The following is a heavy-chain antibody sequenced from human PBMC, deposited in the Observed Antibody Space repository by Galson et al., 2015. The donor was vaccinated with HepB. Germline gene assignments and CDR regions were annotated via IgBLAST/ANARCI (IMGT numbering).Heavy chain of an antibody. J-gene: IGHJ4*02. D-gene: IGHD1-26*01. CDR2: ISWNGGNI. Sequence: SLRLSCAASGFTFDDSAMHWVRQAPGKGLEWVSGISWNGGNIGYADSVKGRFTISRDNAKNSLYLQMNSLRAEDTAVYYCAGDSGTYSGLDYWGQGTPVTVSS. CDR3: AGDSGTYSGLDY. V-gene: IGHV3-9*01. CDR1: GFTFDDSA.